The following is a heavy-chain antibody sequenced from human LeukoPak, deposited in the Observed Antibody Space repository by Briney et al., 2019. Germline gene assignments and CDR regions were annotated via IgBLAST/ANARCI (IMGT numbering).Heavy chain of an antibody. D-gene: IGHD2-2*01. CDR1: GYTFTGYG. CDR2: ISAHNGKT. V-gene: IGHV1-18*01. CDR3: ARGDVVVSAAVRFDP. J-gene: IGHJ5*02. Sequence: GASVKVSCKASGYTFTGYGITWVRQAPGHGLEWMACISAHNGKTNYAQKFQGRVTMTTDTPTSTAYMELRSLRSDDTAVYYCARGDVVVSAAVRFDPWGQGTLVTVSS.